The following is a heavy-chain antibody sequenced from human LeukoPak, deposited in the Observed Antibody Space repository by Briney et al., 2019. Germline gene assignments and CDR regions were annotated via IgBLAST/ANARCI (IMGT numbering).Heavy chain of an antibody. J-gene: IGHJ4*02. Sequence: ASVKVSCKASVYTFTGYYMHWVRQAPGQGLEWMGWINPNSGGTNYAQKFQGRVTMTRDTSISTAYMELSRLRSDDTAVYYCARSRGKPNYFDYWGQGTLVTVSS. V-gene: IGHV1-2*02. D-gene: IGHD1-14*01. CDR2: INPNSGGT. CDR3: ARSRGKPNYFDY. CDR1: VYTFTGYY.